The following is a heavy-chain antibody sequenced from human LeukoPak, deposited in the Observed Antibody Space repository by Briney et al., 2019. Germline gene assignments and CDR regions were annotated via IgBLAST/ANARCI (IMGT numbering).Heavy chain of an antibody. J-gene: IGHJ5*02. V-gene: IGHV3-74*01. CDR2: INSDGRST. CDR1: GSTFSSYW. Sequence: PGGSLRLSCAASGSTFSSYWMHWVRQAPGKGLVWVSRINSDGRSTSYADSVKGRFTISRDNAKNTLYLQMNSLRAEDTAVYYCARDLGYCSSTSCLENWFDPWGQGTLVTVSS. CDR3: ARDLGYCSSTSCLENWFDP. D-gene: IGHD2-2*01.